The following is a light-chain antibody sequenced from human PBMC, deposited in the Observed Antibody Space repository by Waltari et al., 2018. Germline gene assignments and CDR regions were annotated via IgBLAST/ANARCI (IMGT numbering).Light chain of an antibody. CDR3: TSYTSSSISHVL. CDR2: EVS. Sequence: QSALTQPASVSGSPGPSITISCTGPSSDVGGYNYPSWYHHQPGKAPKLIIYEVSNRPSGFSNRFSGSKSGNTASLTISGLQAEDEGDYYCTSYTSSSISHVLFGGGTKLSVL. V-gene: IGLV2-14*01. J-gene: IGLJ2*01. CDR1: SSDVGGYNY.